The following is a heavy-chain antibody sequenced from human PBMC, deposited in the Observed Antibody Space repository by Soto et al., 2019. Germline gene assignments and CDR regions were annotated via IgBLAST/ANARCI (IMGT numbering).Heavy chain of an antibody. J-gene: IGHJ6*02. Sequence: PSETLSLTCTVSGGSISSGGYYWSWIRQHPGKGVEWIGYIYYSGSTYYNPSLKSRVTISVDTCKNQFSLKLSSVTAADTAVYYCASGQTYYYDSSGNQYYYYYYGMDVWGQGTTVTVSS. CDR2: IYYSGST. CDR1: GGSISSGGYY. D-gene: IGHD3-22*01. CDR3: ASGQTYYYDSSGNQYYYYYYGMDV. V-gene: IGHV4-31*03.